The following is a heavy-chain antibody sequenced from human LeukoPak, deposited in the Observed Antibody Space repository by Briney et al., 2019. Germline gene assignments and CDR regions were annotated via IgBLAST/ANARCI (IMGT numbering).Heavy chain of an antibody. D-gene: IGHD5-18*01. V-gene: IGHV1-8*02. CDR3: ARGFVDTAMSGY. Sequence: ASVKVSCKASGGTFSSYAISWVRQATGQGLEWMGWMNPNSGNTGYAQKFQGRVTMTRNTSISTAYMELSSLRSEDTAVYYCARGFVDTAMSGYWGQGTLVTVSS. CDR2: MNPNSGNT. J-gene: IGHJ4*02. CDR1: GGTFSSYA.